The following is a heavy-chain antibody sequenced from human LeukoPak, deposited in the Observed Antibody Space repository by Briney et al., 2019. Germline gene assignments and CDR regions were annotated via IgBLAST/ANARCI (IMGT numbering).Heavy chain of an antibody. V-gene: IGHV6-1*01. J-gene: IGHJ4*02. CDR1: GDSVSNICAA. CDR3: ARYGSGWYIVY. CDR2: TYYWSKWYS. Sequence: QTLSPTCAMSGDSVSNICAAWIWIRQSPSRGLEWLGRTYYWSKWYSDYVVSVRSRITINPDTSKNQFSLQLNSVTPEDTAVYYCARYGSGWYIVYGGQGPRITVSA. D-gene: IGHD6-25*01.